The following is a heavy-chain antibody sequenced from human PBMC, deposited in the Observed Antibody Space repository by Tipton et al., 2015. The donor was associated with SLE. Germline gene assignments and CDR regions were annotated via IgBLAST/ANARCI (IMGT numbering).Heavy chain of an antibody. V-gene: IGHV4-59*01. Sequence: TLSLTCTVSGGPISSYYWSWIRQPPGKGLEWIGSIYFSGVTNYNPSLKSRVTISVDTSKNQFSLKLSSVTSADTAIYYCARGPLYGLDIWGQGTTVTVSS. J-gene: IGHJ3*02. CDR2: IYFSGVT. CDR1: GGPISSYY. D-gene: IGHD3-10*01. CDR3: ARGPLYGLDI.